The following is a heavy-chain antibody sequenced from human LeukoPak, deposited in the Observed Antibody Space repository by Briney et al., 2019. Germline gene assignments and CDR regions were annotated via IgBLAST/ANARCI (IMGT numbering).Heavy chain of an antibody. CDR2: INQDGSEK. CDR3: ARERDGRFFDY. CDR1: GLTFRSYW. D-gene: IGHD5-24*01. Sequence: GGSLRLSCAVSGLTFRSYWMSWVRQAPGKGLEWVANINQDGSEKYFVDSVKGRFTISRDNAKNSLHLQMDTLRAEDTAVYYCARERDGRFFDYWGQGTLVTVSS. J-gene: IGHJ4*02. V-gene: IGHV3-7*01.